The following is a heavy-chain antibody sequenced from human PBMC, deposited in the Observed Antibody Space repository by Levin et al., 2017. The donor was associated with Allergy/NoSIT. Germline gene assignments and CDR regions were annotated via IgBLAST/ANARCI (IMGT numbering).Heavy chain of an antibody. Sequence: ASVKVSCKTSGYNFITYGIGWVRQAPGQGLEWMGWSDTYNGNNDYAQQFQGRLTMTTDTSTNTAYMDLRSLRSDDTAVYYCARDSLSSGWSHFDNWGQGTLVTVSS. D-gene: IGHD6-19*01. CDR1: GYNFITYG. CDR2: SDTYNGNN. CDR3: ARDSLSSGWSHFDN. V-gene: IGHV1-18*01. J-gene: IGHJ4*02.